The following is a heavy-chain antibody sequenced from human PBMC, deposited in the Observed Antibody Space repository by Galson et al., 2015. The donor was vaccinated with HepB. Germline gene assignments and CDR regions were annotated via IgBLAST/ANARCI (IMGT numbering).Heavy chain of an antibody. D-gene: IGHD6-6*01. J-gene: IGHJ4*02. CDR3: ATYSTSHGTVAY. Sequence: PRLSCAASGFTFSSYWMNWVRQTPGKGLEWVANIKQDGSEKYYVDSVKGRFTIARDNAKNSMYLQMNSLRAEDTAVYYCATYSTSHGTVAYWGQGTLVTVSS. V-gene: IGHV3-7*01. CDR2: IKQDGSEK. CDR1: GFTFSSYW.